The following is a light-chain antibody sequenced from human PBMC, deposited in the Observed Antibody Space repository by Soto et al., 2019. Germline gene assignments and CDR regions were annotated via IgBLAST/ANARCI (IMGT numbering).Light chain of an antibody. CDR2: DVS. V-gene: IGKV1-5*01. CDR3: QQYDSYRT. Sequence: DIQMTQSPSTLSASVGDRVTITCRASQNVTTWLAWYQHKPGKAPKLLLYDVSNLESGVPSRFSGSGSGTEFTLTISSLQSDDFSTYFCQQYDSYRTFGQGTKVEI. CDR1: QNVTTW. J-gene: IGKJ1*01.